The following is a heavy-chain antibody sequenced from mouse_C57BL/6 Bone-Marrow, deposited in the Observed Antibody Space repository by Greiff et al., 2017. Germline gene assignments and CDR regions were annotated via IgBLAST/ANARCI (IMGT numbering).Heavy chain of an antibody. CDR2: ISGGGGNT. CDR1: GFTFSSYT. J-gene: IGHJ1*03. Sequence: EVQVVESGGGLVKPGGSLKLSCAASGFTFSSYTMSWVRQTPEKRLQWVAAISGGGGNTYYPDSVKGRFTISRDNDKNILYLQRSSLRAEDTALYYCSRQVTTVLATKYFDVWGTGTTVTVSS. D-gene: IGHD1-1*01. CDR3: SRQVTTVLATKYFDV. V-gene: IGHV5-9*01.